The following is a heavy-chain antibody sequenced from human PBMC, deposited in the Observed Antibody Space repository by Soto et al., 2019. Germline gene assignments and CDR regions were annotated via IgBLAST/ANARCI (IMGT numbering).Heavy chain of an antibody. CDR3: AREGYYESSGYVAFDI. CDR1: GGSITNYY. Sequence: QVQLQESGPGLVKTSETLSLTCTVSGGSITNYYWTWIRQPPGKGLEYIGYIHYSGSTNYNPSLKRRVTISVDTSKNQFSLKLSSVTAADTALYYCAREGYYESSGYVAFDIWGQGTMVTVSS. D-gene: IGHD3-22*01. CDR2: IHYSGST. J-gene: IGHJ3*02. V-gene: IGHV4-59*01.